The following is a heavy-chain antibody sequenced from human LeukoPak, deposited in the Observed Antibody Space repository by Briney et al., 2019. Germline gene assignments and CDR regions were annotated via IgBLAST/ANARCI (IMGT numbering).Heavy chain of an antibody. J-gene: IGHJ2*01. V-gene: IGHV4-30-2*01. Sequence: PSETLSLTCTVSGGSISSGGYYWSWIRQPPGKGLEWIGYIYHSGSTYYNPSLKSRVTISVDRSKNQFSLKLSSVTAADTAVYYCARGWNYLYWYFDLWGRGTLVTVSS. CDR2: IYHSGST. CDR1: GGSISSGGYY. D-gene: IGHD1-7*01. CDR3: ARGWNYLYWYFDL.